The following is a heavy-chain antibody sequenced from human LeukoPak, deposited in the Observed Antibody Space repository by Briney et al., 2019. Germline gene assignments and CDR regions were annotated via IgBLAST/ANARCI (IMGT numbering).Heavy chain of an antibody. CDR2: INHSGST. J-gene: IGHJ4*02. V-gene: IGHV4-34*01. CDR1: GGSFSGYY. Sequence: PSETLSLTCAVYGGSFSGYYWSWIRQPPGKGLEWIGEINHSGSTNYNPSLKSRVTISVDTSKNQFSLKLSSVTAADTAVYYCARGLEDGYKYHFDNWGQGTLVTVSS. D-gene: IGHD5-24*01. CDR3: ARGLEDGYKYHFDN.